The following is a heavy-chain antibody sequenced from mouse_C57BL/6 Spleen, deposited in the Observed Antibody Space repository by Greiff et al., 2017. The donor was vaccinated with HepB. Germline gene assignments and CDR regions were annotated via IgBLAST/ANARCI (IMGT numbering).Heavy chain of an antibody. V-gene: IGHV1-50*01. CDR2: IDPSDSYT. CDR3: ARSGVTTTY. D-gene: IGHD2-2*01. Sequence: QVQLQQPGAELVKPGASVKLSCKASGYTFTSYWMQWVKQRPGQGLEWIGEIDPSDSYTNYNQKFKGKATLTVDTSSSTAYMQLSSLTSEDSAVYYCARSGVTTTYWGQGTLVTVSA. J-gene: IGHJ3*01. CDR1: GYTFTSYW.